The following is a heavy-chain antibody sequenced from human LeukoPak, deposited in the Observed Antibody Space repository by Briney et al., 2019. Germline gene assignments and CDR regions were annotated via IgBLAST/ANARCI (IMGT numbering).Heavy chain of an antibody. CDR2: HYYSGSA. V-gene: IGHV4-61*01. Sequence: SETLSLTCTVSGGSVSSGSYYWTWIRQPPGKGLEWIGHHYYSGSANYNPSLKSRVTISVDTSKNQFSLKLSSVTAADTAVYYCAATMVRGVHTHFDYWGQGTLVTVSS. J-gene: IGHJ4*02. CDR1: GGSVSSGSYY. CDR3: AATMVRGVHTHFDY. D-gene: IGHD3-10*01.